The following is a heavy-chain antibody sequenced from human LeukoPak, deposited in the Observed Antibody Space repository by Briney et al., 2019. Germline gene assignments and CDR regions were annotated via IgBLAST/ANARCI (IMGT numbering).Heavy chain of an antibody. CDR1: GFTFSSYS. V-gene: IGHV3-21*01. D-gene: IGHD2-15*01. CDR2: ISSSSSYI. Sequence: GSLRLSCAASGFTFSSYSMNWVRQAPGKGLEWVSSISSSSSYIYYADSVKGRFTISRDNAKNSLYLQMNSLRAEDTAVYYCARDRSYCSGGSCYSRDYYYYGMDVWGQGTTVTVSS. J-gene: IGHJ6*02. CDR3: ARDRSYCSGGSCYSRDYYYYGMDV.